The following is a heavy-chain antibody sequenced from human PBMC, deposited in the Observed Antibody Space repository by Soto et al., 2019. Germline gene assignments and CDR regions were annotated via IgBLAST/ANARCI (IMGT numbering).Heavy chain of an antibody. J-gene: IGHJ4*01. V-gene: IGHV1-2*02. CDR2: INPNNRDT. D-gene: IGHD6-13*01. Sequence: ASVKVSCKASGYTFSAYFIHWVRQAPGQGLEWMGWINPNNRDTNTAQKFQGRVTMTGDASTRTAYMELSRLRSDDTAVYYCARGTHTAAGPLIAFWGNGTLVTVS. CDR3: ARGTHTAAGPLIAF. CDR1: GYTFSAYF.